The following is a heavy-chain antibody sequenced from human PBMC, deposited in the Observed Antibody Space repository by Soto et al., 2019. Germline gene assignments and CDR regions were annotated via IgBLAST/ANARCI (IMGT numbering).Heavy chain of an antibody. CDR2: INPNGGSP. CDR3: ARDEGTTVNTYHFYYMDV. CDR1: GYTFTSFF. D-gene: IGHD4-4*01. Sequence: QVQLVQSGAEVKKPGASVKLSCKASGYTFTSFFLHWVRQAPGQGLEWMGIINPNGGSPGYAQKFQGRVTMTRDTSTSTFYMELSSLIYEDTAVYYCARDEGTTVNTYHFYYMDVWGKGTTVTVSS. V-gene: IGHV1-46*03. J-gene: IGHJ6*03.